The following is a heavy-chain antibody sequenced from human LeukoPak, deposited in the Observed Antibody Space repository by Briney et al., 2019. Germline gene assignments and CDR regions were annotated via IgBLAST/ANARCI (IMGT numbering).Heavy chain of an antibody. V-gene: IGHV4-39*07. D-gene: IGHD6-13*01. CDR3: ARFPPYIAPAASDAFDI. CDR2: IYYSGST. J-gene: IGHJ3*02. Sequence: SETLSLTCTVSGGSISSSSYYWGWIRQPPGKGLEWIGSIYYSGSTYYNPSLKSRVTISVDTSKNQFSLKLSSVTAADTAVYYCARFPPYIAPAASDAFDIWGQGTMVTVSS. CDR1: GGSISSSSYY.